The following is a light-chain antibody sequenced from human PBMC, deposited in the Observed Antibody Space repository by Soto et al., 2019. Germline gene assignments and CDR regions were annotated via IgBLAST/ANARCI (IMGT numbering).Light chain of an antibody. Sequence: DIPMTQSPSTLSASVGDRVTITCRASQSISSWLAWYQQKPGKAPKRLIYDGSILESGVRSRFSGSGSGTEFSLTISSLQPDEFATYYCQQYDSYSPSTFGQGTKVEIK. CDR2: DGS. V-gene: IGKV1-5*01. CDR1: QSISSW. CDR3: QQYDSYSPST. J-gene: IGKJ1*01.